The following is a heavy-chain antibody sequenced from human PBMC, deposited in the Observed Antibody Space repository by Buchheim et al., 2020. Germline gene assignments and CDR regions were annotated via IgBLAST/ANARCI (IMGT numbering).Heavy chain of an antibody. CDR1: GFTFSSYG. D-gene: IGHD1-26*01. CDR3: AKDLGSGSYGKYYYYGMDV. Sequence: QVQLVESGGGVVQPGRSLRLSCAASGFTFSSYGIHWVRQAPGKGLEWVAVISYDGSNKHYADSVKGRFPISRDKSKNTLYLQMNSLRAEDTAVYNCAKDLGSGSYGKYYYYGMDVWGQGTT. CDR2: ISYDGSNK. J-gene: IGHJ6*02. V-gene: IGHV3-30*18.